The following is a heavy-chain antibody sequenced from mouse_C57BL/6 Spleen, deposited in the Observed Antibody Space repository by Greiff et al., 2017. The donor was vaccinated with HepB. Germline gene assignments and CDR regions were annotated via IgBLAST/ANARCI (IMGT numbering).Heavy chain of an antibody. V-gene: IGHV5-4*01. D-gene: IGHD1-1*01. CDR3: ARDGYGLDY. J-gene: IGHJ4*01. CDR1: GFTFSSYA. Sequence: EVKLMESGGGLVKPGGSLKLSCAASGFTFSSYAMSWVRQTPEKRLEWVATISDGGSYTYYPDNVKGRFTISRDNAKNNLYLQMSHLKSEDTAMYYCARDGYGLDYWGQGTSVTVSS. CDR2: ISDGGSYT.